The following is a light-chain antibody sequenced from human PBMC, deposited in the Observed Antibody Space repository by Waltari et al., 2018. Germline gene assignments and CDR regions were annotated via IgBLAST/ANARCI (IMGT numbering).Light chain of an antibody. CDR3: QKYGTLPAT. J-gene: IGKJ1*01. CDR1: QSISKY. V-gene: IGKV3-20*01. CDR2: NAA. Sequence: EIMLTQSPGTLSLSPGERATLPCRASQSISKYLAWYQQKPGQAPRRLIYNAASRATGIPDRFGGSGSGTDFSLTISRLEPEDSAVYYCQKYGTLPATFGQGTKVEIK.